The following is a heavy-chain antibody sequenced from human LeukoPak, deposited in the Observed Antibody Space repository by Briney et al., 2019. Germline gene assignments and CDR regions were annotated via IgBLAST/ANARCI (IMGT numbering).Heavy chain of an antibody. J-gene: IGHJ4*02. V-gene: IGHV4-30-4*01. Sequence: SETLSLTCTVSGASIISGDYYWSWIRQAPGKGLEWIGYIHSSGSTYYNSSLKSRVTISVGTSRNQIPLKLTSVTAADTAVYYCARDSSGYGLNDYWGQGTLVTVS. CDR3: ARDSSGYGLNDY. CDR2: IHSSGST. D-gene: IGHD5-12*01. CDR1: GASIISGDYY.